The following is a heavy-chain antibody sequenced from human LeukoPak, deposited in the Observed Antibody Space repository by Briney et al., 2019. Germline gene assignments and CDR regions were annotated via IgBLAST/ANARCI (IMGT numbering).Heavy chain of an antibody. V-gene: IGHV3-74*01. CDR1: GFTYSNYW. CDR2: INSDGSST. D-gene: IGHD1-26*01. J-gene: IGHJ6*03. Sequence: GGSLRLSCAASGFTYSNYWMHWVRQAPGKGLVWVSRINSDGSSTSYADSVKGRFTISRDNAKNTLYLQMNSLRAEDTAVYYCARVSSGSYFGYYYYYMDVWGKGTTVTVSS. CDR3: ARVSSGSYFGYYYYYMDV.